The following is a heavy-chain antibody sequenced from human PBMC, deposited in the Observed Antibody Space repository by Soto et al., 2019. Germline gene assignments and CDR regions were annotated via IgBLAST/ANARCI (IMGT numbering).Heavy chain of an antibody. D-gene: IGHD4-17*01. Sequence: QVQLVQSGTEVKKPGSSVKVSCKASGGTFSTLAVSWVRQAPGQGLEWMGGIIPIFGRPVYAQKFQGRVKITADESTSIVYMELSSLSSEDTAVYYCARAPYEDYAVPEPNYFDSWGQGTLVTVSS. J-gene: IGHJ4*02. V-gene: IGHV1-69*01. CDR1: GGTFSTLA. CDR3: ARAPYEDYAVPEPNYFDS. CDR2: IIPIFGRP.